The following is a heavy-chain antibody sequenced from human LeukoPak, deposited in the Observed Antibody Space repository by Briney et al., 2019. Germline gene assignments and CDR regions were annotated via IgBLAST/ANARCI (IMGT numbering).Heavy chain of an antibody. V-gene: IGHV3-23*01. D-gene: IGHD6-13*01. Sequence: GGSLRLSCAASGFTFSSYAMSWVRQAPGKGLEWVSAISGSGGSTYYADSVKGRFTISRDNSKNTLYLQMNSLRAEDTAVYYCAKGPLLYSSSWYSYAFDIWGQGTMVTVSS. J-gene: IGHJ3*02. CDR2: ISGSGGST. CDR1: GFTFSSYA. CDR3: AKGPLLYSSSWYSYAFDI.